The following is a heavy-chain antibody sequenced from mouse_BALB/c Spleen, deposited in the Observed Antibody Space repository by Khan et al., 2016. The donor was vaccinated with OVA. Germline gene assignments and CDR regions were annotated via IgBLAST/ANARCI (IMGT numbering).Heavy chain of an antibody. CDR3: TRDRIDY. V-gene: IGHV1-7*01. J-gene: IGHJ2*01. CDR1: GYTFSTYW. Sequence: QIQLVQSGAALAKPGASVKMSCKASGYTFSTYWMHWVKQRPEQGLEWIGYINPTSGYTDYNEKFKDKATLSADKSSSTAYMQLSRLTSEDSAVYYCTRDRIDYWGQGITLTVSS. CDR2: INPTSGYT.